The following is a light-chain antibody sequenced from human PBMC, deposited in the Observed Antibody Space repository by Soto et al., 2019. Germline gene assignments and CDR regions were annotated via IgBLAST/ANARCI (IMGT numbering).Light chain of an antibody. CDR2: DAS. Sequence: DIQMTQSPSTLSASVGDRVTITCRASQCISRRLAWYQQKPGKAPKLLIYDASSMESGVPSRFSGSGSGTEFTLTISSLQPDDFATYYCQQYNSYPYTFGQGTKLEIK. CDR3: QQYNSYPYT. V-gene: IGKV1-5*01. CDR1: QCISRR. J-gene: IGKJ2*01.